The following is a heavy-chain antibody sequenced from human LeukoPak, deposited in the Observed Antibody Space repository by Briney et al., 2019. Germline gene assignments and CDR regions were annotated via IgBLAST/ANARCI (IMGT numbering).Heavy chain of an antibody. V-gene: IGHV4-4*07. CDR2: IYVSGST. D-gene: IGHD6-19*01. CDR3: ARAASGWYVGY. CDR1: GGFINNYY. J-gene: IGHJ4*02. Sequence: SETLSLTCTVSGGFINNYYWSWIRQTAGKGLEWIGRIYVSGSTSYNPSLKSRVAMSVDTSKNQFSLKLRYVTAADTAVYYCARAASGWYVGYWGQGTLVTVSS.